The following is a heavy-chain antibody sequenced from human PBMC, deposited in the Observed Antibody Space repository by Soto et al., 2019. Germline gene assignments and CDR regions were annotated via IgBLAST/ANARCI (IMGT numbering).Heavy chain of an antibody. CDR2: LGIA. V-gene: IGHV1-69*10. Sequence: SVKVSCKTSGATFSSYAITWVRQAPILGIANYAQKFQGRVTITADKSTSTAYMELSSLRSEDTAVYYCARDPSIAAAARRAPFDYWGQGTLVTVSS. D-gene: IGHD6-13*01. J-gene: IGHJ4*02. CDR3: ARDPSIAAAARRAPFDY. CDR1: GATFSSYA.